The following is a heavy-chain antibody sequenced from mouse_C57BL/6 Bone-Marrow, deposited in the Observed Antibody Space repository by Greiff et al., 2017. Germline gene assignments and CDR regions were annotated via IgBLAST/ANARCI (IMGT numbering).Heavy chain of an antibody. CDR3: ARVKKYWYFDV. J-gene: IGHJ1*03. CDR1: GYNFTSYG. V-gene: IGHV1-81*01. Sequence: QVQLQQSGAELARPGASVKLSCKASGYNFTSYGIRWVKQRTGQGLEWIGKIYPRSGNTYYNEKFKGKATLTADKSSNTAYMELRSLTSEDSAVYYCARVKKYWYFDVWGTGTTVTVSS. CDR2: IYPRSGNT.